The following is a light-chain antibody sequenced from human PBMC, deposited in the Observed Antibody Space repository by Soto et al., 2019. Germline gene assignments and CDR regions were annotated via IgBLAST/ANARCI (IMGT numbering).Light chain of an antibody. CDR3: QQYYATPYT. J-gene: IGKJ2*01. CDR1: QSVLFGSNNENY. CDR2: WAS. V-gene: IGKV4-1*01. Sequence: DIVLTQSPDSLAVFLGERATINCKSSQSVLFGSNNENYLTWYQQKPGQPPKLLIYWASTRESGVPDRFSGRGSGTDFSLTISGLQAEDVAVYYCQQYYATPYTFGQGPKLEIK.